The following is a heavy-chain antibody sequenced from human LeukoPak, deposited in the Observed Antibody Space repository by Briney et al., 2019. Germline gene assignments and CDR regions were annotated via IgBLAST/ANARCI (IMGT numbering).Heavy chain of an antibody. D-gene: IGHD1-26*01. Sequence: GRSLRLSCAASGFTFADYAMHWVRQVPGKGLEWVSGITWNSGSIGYADSVKGRFTISRDNSKNTLYLQMNSLRAEDTAVYYCAKDQSGSYSPFDYWGQGTLVTVSS. CDR3: AKDQSGSYSPFDY. CDR1: GFTFADYA. CDR2: ITWNSGSI. J-gene: IGHJ4*02. V-gene: IGHV3-9*01.